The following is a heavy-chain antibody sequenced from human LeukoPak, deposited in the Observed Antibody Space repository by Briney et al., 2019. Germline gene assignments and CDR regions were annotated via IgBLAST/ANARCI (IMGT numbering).Heavy chain of an antibody. D-gene: IGHD3-16*01. Sequence: GGSLRLSCAASGFTFSSYSMNWVRQAPGKGLEWVSYISSSSNTIYYADSVKGRFTISRDNAKNSLYLEMNSLRAEDTAVYYCARDIWVGPYMDVWGKGTTVTVSS. CDR2: ISSSSNTI. J-gene: IGHJ6*03. CDR3: ARDIWVGPYMDV. V-gene: IGHV3-48*01. CDR1: GFTFSSYS.